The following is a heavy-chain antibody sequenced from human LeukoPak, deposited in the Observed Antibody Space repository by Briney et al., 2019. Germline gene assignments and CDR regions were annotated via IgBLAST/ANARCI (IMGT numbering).Heavy chain of an antibody. CDR1: GGSFSGYY. CDR2: IYYTGST. V-gene: IGHV4-34*11. J-gene: IGHJ4*02. Sequence: SETLSLTCAVYGGSFSGYYWSWIRQPPGKGLEWIGYIYYTGSTEYHPSLKSRGTISLDTSKNQFSLKLTSVTAADTAVYYCARVYQSAEYYFDYWGQGNLVSVSS. D-gene: IGHD2-2*01. CDR3: ARVYQSAEYYFDY.